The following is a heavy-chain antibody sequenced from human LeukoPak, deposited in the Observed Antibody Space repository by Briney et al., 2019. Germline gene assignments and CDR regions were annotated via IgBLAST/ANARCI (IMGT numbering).Heavy chain of an antibody. CDR2: ISSSSGYI. D-gene: IGHD7-27*01. Sequence: GGSLRLSCAASGFTFSSYSMNWVRQAPGKGLEWVSSISSSSGYIYYADSVKGRFTISRDNAKNSLYLQMNSLRAEDTAVYYCARDLGPGDYWGQGTLVTVSS. V-gene: IGHV3-21*01. J-gene: IGHJ4*02. CDR1: GFTFSSYS. CDR3: ARDLGPGDY.